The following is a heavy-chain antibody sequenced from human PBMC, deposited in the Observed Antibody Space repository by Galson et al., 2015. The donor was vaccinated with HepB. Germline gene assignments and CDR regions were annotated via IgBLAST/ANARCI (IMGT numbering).Heavy chain of an antibody. V-gene: IGHV3-11*05. CDR2: ISSSSSYT. J-gene: IGHJ6*02. CDR3: ARDTYCTNGVCYTAYYYGMDV. Sequence: SLRLSCAASGFTFSDYYMSWIRQAPGKGLEWVSYISSSSSYTNYADSVKGRFTISRDNAKNSLYLQMNSLRAEDTAVYYCARDTYCTNGVCYTAYYYGMDVWGQGTTVTVSS. D-gene: IGHD2-8*01. CDR1: GFTFSDYY.